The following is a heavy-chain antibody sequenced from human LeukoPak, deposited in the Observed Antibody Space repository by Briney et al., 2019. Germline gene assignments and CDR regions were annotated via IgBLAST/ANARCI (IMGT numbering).Heavy chain of an antibody. J-gene: IGHJ3*02. D-gene: IGHD6-13*01. CDR2: INPNSGGT. CDR1: GYTFTGYY. CDR3: ARGISAWRTSAFDI. Sequence: GASVKVSCKASGYTFTGYYMHWVRQAPGQGLEWMGWINPNSGGTDYAQKFQGRVTMTRDTSSSTAHVVLSRLRSDDTAVYYCARGISAWRTSAFDIWGQGTMVTVSS. V-gene: IGHV1-2*02.